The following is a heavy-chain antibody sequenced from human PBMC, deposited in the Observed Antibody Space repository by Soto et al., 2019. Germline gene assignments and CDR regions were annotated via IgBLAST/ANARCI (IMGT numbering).Heavy chain of an antibody. CDR1: GDTFSNYG. D-gene: IGHD2-2*01. CDR2: IIPLFNML. Sequence: QVQMVQSGTEVKKPESSVKVSCKASGDTFSNYGISWVRQAPGQGLEWLGGIIPLFNMLSHAQKFQGRVTLTADKSTSTAYLELTSLRSEDTATYYCARARIKPAGTRRYYLNGMDVWGQGTTVTVSS. CDR3: ARARIKPAGTRRYYLNGMDV. V-gene: IGHV1-69*17. J-gene: IGHJ6*02.